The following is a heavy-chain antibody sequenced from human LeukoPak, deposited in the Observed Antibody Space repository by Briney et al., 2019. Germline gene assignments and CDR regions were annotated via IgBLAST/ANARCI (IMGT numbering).Heavy chain of an antibody. D-gene: IGHD3-3*01. CDR1: GFAFSNYW. CDR2: IISDGSNI. CDR3: ASGPRFDYFDFWSGYLDY. Sequence: GGSLRLSYAASGFAFSNYWMHWVRQVPGKGLVWVSRIISDGSNINYADSVKGRFTISRDNAKNTLYLQMNNLRAEDTAVYYCASGPRFDYFDFWSGYLDYWGQGTLVTVSS. J-gene: IGHJ4*02. V-gene: IGHV3-74*01.